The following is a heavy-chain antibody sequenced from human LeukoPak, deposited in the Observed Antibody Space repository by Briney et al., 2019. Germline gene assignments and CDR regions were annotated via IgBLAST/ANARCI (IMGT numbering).Heavy chain of an antibody. V-gene: IGHV1-69*06. CDR3: ARGGDTVLYYFDY. Sequence: SVKVSCKASGGTFSSYAISWVRQAPGQGLEWMGGIIPIFGTANYAQKFQGRVTITADKSTSTAYMELSSLRSEDTAVYCCARGGDTVLYYFDYWGQGPLVTVSS. CDR2: IIPIFGTA. CDR1: GGTFSSYA. D-gene: IGHD4-17*01. J-gene: IGHJ4*02.